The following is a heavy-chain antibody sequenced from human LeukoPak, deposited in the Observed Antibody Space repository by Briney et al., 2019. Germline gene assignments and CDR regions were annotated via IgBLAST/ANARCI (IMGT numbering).Heavy chain of an antibody. D-gene: IGHD3-22*01. J-gene: IGHJ5*02. CDR1: GGSISSYY. CDR3: ARGHDSSGYCYGDWWFDP. Sequence: SETLSLTCTVSGGSISSYYWSWIRQPPGKGLEWIGYIYYSGSTNYNPSLKSRVTISVDTSKNQFFLKLSSVTAADTAVYYCARGHDSSGYCYGDWWFDPWGQGTLVTVSS. CDR2: IYYSGST. V-gene: IGHV4-59*01.